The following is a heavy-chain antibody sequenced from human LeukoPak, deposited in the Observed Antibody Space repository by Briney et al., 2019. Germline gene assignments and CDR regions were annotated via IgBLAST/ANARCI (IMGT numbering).Heavy chain of an antibody. D-gene: IGHD2-2*01. V-gene: IGHV1-18*01. Sequence: ASVTVSFKGSGYTFTSYGISWVRQAPGQGREGVGWISAYNGNTNYAQKLQGRVTMTTDTSTSTAYMELRSLRSDDTAVYYCARDSRVSGAFDIWGQGTMVTVSS. CDR1: GYTFTSYG. CDR2: ISAYNGNT. CDR3: ARDSRVSGAFDI. J-gene: IGHJ3*02.